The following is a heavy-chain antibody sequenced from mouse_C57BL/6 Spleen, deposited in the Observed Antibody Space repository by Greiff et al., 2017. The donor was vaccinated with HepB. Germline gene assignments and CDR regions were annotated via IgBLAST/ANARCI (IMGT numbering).Heavy chain of an antibody. CDR2: IYPSDSET. CDR3: AREGWKNAMDY. V-gene: IGHV1-61*01. Sequence: QVQLQQPGAELVRPGSSVKLSCKASGYTFTSYWMDWVKQRPGQGLEWIGNIYPSDSETHYNQKFKDKATLTVDKSSSTAYMQLISLTSEDSAVYYCAREGWKNAMDYWGQGTSVTVSS. J-gene: IGHJ4*01. CDR1: GYTFTSYW. D-gene: IGHD2-3*01.